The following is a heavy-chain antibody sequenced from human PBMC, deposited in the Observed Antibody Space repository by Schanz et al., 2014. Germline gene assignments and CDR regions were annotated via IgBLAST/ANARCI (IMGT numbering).Heavy chain of an antibody. CDR3: ARPRFDYGEVDY. V-gene: IGHV3-33*08. CDR2: IWNNGVTK. J-gene: IGHJ4*02. CDR1: GFTFSSYA. D-gene: IGHD4-17*01. Sequence: VQLVESGGGLVQPGGSLRLSCGGSGFTFSSYAMHWVRQPAGKGLEWVAVIWNNGVTKYYADSVRGRFTISRDRFQNTLYLRMSSLRAEDTAVYYCARPRFDYGEVDYWGQGTLVTVSS.